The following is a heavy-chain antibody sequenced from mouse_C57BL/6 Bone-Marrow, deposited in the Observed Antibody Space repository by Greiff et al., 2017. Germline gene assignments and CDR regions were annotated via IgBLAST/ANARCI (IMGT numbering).Heavy chain of an antibody. CDR1: GFTFSDYY. CDR3: ARQNDGYYVGFAY. D-gene: IGHD2-3*01. Sequence: EVKVEESGGGLVQPGGSLKLSCAASGFTFSDYYMYWVRQTPEKRLAWVAYISNGGGSTYYPDTVKGRFTISRDNAKNSLYLQMSRLKSEYTAMYYCARQNDGYYVGFAYWGQGTLVTVSA. V-gene: IGHV5-12*01. CDR2: ISNGGGST. J-gene: IGHJ3*01.